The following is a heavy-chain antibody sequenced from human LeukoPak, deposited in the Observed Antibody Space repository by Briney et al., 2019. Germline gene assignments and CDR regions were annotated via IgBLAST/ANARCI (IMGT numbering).Heavy chain of an antibody. J-gene: IGHJ4*02. CDR1: GGSIIGHW. CDR2: IFYSGGST. D-gene: IGHD2/OR15-2a*01. V-gene: IGHV4-59*08. Sequence: PSETLSLTCTVSGGSIIGHWWSWIRQPPGKGLEWIGDIFYSGGSTNYNPSLKSRLTMSLDTSKNRFSLKLTSVTAADTAMYYCARRNTADASIDFWGQGTLVTASS. CDR3: ARRNTADASIDF.